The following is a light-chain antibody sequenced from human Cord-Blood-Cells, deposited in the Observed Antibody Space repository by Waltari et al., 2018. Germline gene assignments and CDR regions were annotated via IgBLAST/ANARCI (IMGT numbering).Light chain of an antibody. CDR1: QSVRSN. J-gene: IGKJ1*01. Sequence: EIVMTQSQATLSVSPGERASFSCRASQSVRSNLAWYQQKPGQAPRLLIYGASTKATGIPARFSGSGSGTEFTLTISSLQSEDFAVYYCQQYNNWPWTFGQGTKVEIK. CDR2: GAS. CDR3: QQYNNWPWT. V-gene: IGKV3-15*01.